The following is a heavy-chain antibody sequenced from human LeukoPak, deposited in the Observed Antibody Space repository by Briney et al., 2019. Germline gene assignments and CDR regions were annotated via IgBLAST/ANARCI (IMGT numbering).Heavy chain of an antibody. CDR1: GFHFISYA. D-gene: IGHD6-13*01. V-gene: IGHV3-30*04. J-gene: IGHJ4*02. CDR2: ISYDGSNK. Sequence: PGRALRLSCAASGFHFISYAMQGARQAPGKGLEGVAVISYDGSNKYYADSVKGRFTIARDNSKNTLYLQMNSLRAEDTAVYYCARPYSSSWYLDYWGQGTLVTVSS. CDR3: ARPYSSSWYLDY.